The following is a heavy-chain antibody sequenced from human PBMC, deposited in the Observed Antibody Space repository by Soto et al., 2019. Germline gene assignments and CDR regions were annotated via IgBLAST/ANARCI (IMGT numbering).Heavy chain of an antibody. CDR1: GGTFSSYT. Sequence: SVKVSCKASGGTFSSYTISWVRQAPGQGLEWMGRIIPILGIANYAQKFQGRVTITADKSTSTAYMELSSLRSEDTAVYYCAAPWGSGNCNYYYYYGMDVWGQGTTVTVSS. J-gene: IGHJ6*02. V-gene: IGHV1-69*02. CDR2: IIPILGIA. D-gene: IGHD3-10*01. CDR3: AAPWGSGNCNYYYYYGMDV.